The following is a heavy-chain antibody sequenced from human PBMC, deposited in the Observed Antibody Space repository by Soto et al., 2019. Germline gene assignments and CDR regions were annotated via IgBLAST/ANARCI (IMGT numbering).Heavy chain of an antibody. Sequence: ASVKVSCKASGYTFTSYDINWVRQATGQGLEWMGWMNPNSGNTGYAQKFQGRVTMTRNTSISTAYMELSSLRSEDTAVYYCARGRHYDTLAYWFDPWGQGTLVTVSS. J-gene: IGHJ5*02. D-gene: IGHD3-9*01. CDR1: GYTFTSYD. V-gene: IGHV1-8*01. CDR3: ARGRHYDTLAYWFDP. CDR2: MNPNSGNT.